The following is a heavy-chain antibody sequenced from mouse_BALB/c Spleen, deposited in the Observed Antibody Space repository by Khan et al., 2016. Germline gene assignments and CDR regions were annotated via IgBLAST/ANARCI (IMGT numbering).Heavy chain of an antibody. D-gene: IGHD2-4*01. J-gene: IGHJ4*01. CDR2: INPYNDGT. Sequence: VQLQQSGPELVKPGASVKMSCKASGYTFTSYVMHWVKQKPGQGLEWIGYINPYNDGTKYNEKFKGKATLTSDKSSSTAYMELSSLPSEDSAVXYGARRGSDYDYLYAMDYWGQGTSVTVSS. CDR1: GYTFTSYV. CDR3: ARRGSDYDYLYAMDY. V-gene: IGHV1S136*01.